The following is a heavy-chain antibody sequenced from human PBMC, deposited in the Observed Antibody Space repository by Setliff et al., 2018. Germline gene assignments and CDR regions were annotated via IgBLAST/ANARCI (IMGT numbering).Heavy chain of an antibody. J-gene: IGHJ4*02. D-gene: IGHD1-26*01. Sequence: PSETLSLTCTVSGASINSGTYYWAWIRQPPGKGLEWLGRIHYSGTTYYNASLKSRVTMSVDTSKNQFSLNLSSVTAADTAVYYCARTGTYRYFDYWGQGALVTVSS. V-gene: IGHV4-39*01. CDR2: IHYSGTT. CDR3: ARTGTYRYFDY. CDR1: GASINSGTYY.